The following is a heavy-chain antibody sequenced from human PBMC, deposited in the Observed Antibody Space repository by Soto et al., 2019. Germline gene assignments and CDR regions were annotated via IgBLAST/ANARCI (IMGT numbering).Heavy chain of an antibody. CDR1: GFTFSDYA. Sequence: QVQLVESGGGVVQPGRSLRLSCAASGFTFSDYAMHWVRLAPGKGLEWVAVISYDGSNKYYAGSVKGRFTFSRDNSKNTLYLQMNSLRAEDTAVYYCARVEQQLDYYYGMDVWGQGTTVTVSS. V-gene: IGHV3-30-3*01. CDR2: ISYDGSNK. J-gene: IGHJ6*02. CDR3: ARVEQQLDYYYGMDV. D-gene: IGHD6-13*01.